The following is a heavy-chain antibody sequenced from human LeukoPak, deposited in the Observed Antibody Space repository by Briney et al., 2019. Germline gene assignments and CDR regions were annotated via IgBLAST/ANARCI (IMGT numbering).Heavy chain of an antibody. CDR2: IYTSGST. CDR1: GGSISSYY. D-gene: IGHD2-2*01. Sequence: SETLSLTCTVSGGSISSYYWSWIRQPAGKGLEWIGRIYTSGSTNYNPSLKSRVTMSVDTSKNQFSLKLSSVTAADTAVYYCARDQSRWYCSSTSYYGNNWFDPWGQGTLVTVSS. V-gene: IGHV4-4*07. J-gene: IGHJ5*02. CDR3: ARDQSRWYCSSTSYYGNNWFDP.